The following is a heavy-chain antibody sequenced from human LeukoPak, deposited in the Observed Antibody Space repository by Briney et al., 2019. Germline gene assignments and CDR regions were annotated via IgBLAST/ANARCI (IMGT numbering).Heavy chain of an antibody. CDR3: AKDYAWGSDKFFDY. CDR1: GFTVSSYA. D-gene: IGHD3-16*01. V-gene: IGHV3-23*01. J-gene: IGHJ4*02. Sequence: PGGSLRLSCAASGFTVSSYAMSWVRQAPGKGLELVSGIRGSGGSTNYADSVKGRFTISRDNSKNTLYLQMSSLRAEDTALYYCAKDYAWGSDKFFDYWGQGTLVTVSS. CDR2: IRGSGGST.